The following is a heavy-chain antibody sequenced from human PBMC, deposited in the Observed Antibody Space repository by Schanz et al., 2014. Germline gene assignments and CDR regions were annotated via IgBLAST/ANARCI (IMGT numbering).Heavy chain of an antibody. CDR3: AKQIHYDILTVTRN. CDR1: GFTLSNSD. V-gene: IGHV3-13*01. Sequence: ESGGGVVQPGRSLRLSCAASGFTLSNSDMHWVRQGTGKGLEWVSTIGYLGDTYYPDSVKGRFTVSRDNAKNSLYLQMNSLRAEDTAVYYCAKQIHYDILTVTRNWGQGTLVTVSS. D-gene: IGHD3-9*01. J-gene: IGHJ4*02. CDR2: IGYLGDT.